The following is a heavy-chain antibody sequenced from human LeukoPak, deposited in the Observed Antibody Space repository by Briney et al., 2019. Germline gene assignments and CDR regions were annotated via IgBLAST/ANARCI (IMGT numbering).Heavy chain of an antibody. CDR1: GFTFSSYW. CDR2: IKQDGSEK. V-gene: IGHV3-7*01. J-gene: IGHJ4*02. Sequence: PGGSLRLSCAASGFTFSSYWMSWVRQAPGKGLEWVANIKQDGSEKYYVDSVKGRFTISRDNAKNSLYLQMNGLRAEDTAVYYCARVYCTNGVCGAFDYWGQGTLVTVSS. CDR3: ARVYCTNGVCGAFDY. D-gene: IGHD2-8*01.